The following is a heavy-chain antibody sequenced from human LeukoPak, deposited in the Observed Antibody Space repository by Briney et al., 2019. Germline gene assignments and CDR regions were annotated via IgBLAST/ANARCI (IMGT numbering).Heavy chain of an antibody. V-gene: IGHV4-59*08. J-gene: IGHJ5*02. CDR1: GGSFSGYY. CDR3: ARHGAVAAAGPLEP. D-gene: IGHD6-13*01. CDR2: IYYSGST. Sequence: SETLSLTCAVYGGSFSGYYWSWIRQPPGKGLEWIGYIYYSGSTNYNPSLKSRVTISVDTSKNQFSLKLSSVTAADTAVYYCARHGAVAAAGPLEPWGQGTLVTVSS.